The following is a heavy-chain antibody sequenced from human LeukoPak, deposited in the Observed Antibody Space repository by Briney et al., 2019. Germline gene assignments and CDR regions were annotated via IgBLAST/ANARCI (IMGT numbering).Heavy chain of an antibody. D-gene: IGHD3-22*01. CDR2: IRYDGSNK. CDR1: GFTFSSYG. CDR3: AKDWGHYYDSSGSFNAFDI. J-gene: IGHJ3*02. V-gene: IGHV3-30*02. Sequence: PGGSLRLSCAASGFTFSSYGMHWVRQAPGKGLEWVAFIRYDGSNKYYADSVKGRFTISRDNSKNTLYLQMNSLRAEDTAVYYCAKDWGHYYDSSGSFNAFDIWGQGTMVTVSS.